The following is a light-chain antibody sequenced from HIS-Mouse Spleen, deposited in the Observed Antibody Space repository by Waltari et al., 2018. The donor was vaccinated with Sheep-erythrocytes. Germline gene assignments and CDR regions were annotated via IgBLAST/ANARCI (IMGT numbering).Light chain of an antibody. CDR2: AVS. CDR1: SSDVGGYNY. Sequence: QSALTQPRSVSGSPGQSVTISCTGTSSDVGGYNYVSWYQQHPGKAPKLIVYAVSKRTSGVPDRFSGSNSGNPASLTISGLQAEDEADYYCCSYAGSYNHVFATGTKVTVL. J-gene: IGLJ1*01. V-gene: IGLV2-11*01. CDR3: CSYAGSYNHV.